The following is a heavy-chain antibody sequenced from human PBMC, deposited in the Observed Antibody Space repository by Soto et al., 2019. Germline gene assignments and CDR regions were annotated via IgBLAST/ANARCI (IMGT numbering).Heavy chain of an antibody. CDR3: ARCTLDTIVTSGWCHYFDP. D-gene: IGHD6-19*01. Sequence: GGSLRLSCAASGFTFSSYAMHWVRQAPGKGLEWVAVISYDGSNKYYADSVKGRFTISRDNSKNTLYLQMNSLRAEDTAIYFCARCTLDTIVTSGWCHYFDPWGQGTLVTFFS. CDR1: GFTFSSYA. V-gene: IGHV3-30-3*01. J-gene: IGHJ5*02. CDR2: ISYDGSNK.